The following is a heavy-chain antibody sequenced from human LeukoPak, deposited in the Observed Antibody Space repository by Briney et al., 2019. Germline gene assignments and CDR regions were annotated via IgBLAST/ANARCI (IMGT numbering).Heavy chain of an antibody. V-gene: IGHV4-30-2*01. CDR1: GGSISSGGYY. CDR3: ARDYPTGEYYYYYYMDV. CDR2: IYHSGST. J-gene: IGHJ6*03. Sequence: SETLSLTCTVSGGSISSGGYYWSWIRQPPGKGLEWIGYIYHSGSTYYNPSLKSRVTISVDRSKNQFSLKLSSVTAADTAVYYCARDYPTGEYYYYYYMDVWGKGTTVTVSS. D-gene: IGHD3-10*01.